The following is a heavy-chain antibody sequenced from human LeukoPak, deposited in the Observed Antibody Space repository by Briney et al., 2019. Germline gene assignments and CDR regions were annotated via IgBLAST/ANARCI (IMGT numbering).Heavy chain of an antibody. Sequence: PGGSLRLSCAASGFTFDDYAMHWVRQAPGKGLEWVSLISWDGGSTYYADSVKGRFTISSDNSKNSLYLQMNSPRAEDTALYYCAKDLYDILTGSFDYWGQGTLVTVSS. V-gene: IGHV3-43D*03. CDR2: ISWDGGST. D-gene: IGHD3-9*01. CDR1: GFTFDDYA. CDR3: AKDLYDILTGSFDY. J-gene: IGHJ4*02.